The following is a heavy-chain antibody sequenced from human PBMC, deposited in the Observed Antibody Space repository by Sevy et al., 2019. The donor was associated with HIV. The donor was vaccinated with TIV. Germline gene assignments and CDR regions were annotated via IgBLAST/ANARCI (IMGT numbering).Heavy chain of an antibody. CDR2: IYHSGST. CDR3: ARDQADYGDNIYYWFDP. J-gene: IGHJ5*02. D-gene: IGHD4-17*01. V-gene: IGHV4-38-2*02. CDR1: GDSINSAYY. Sequence: SETLSLTCTVSGDSINSAYYWGWIRQPPGKGLEWIGSIYHSGSTYYNPSLKSRVTISVDTSKNQFSLKLSSVTAADTAMYYCARDQADYGDNIYYWFDPWGQGTLVTVSS.